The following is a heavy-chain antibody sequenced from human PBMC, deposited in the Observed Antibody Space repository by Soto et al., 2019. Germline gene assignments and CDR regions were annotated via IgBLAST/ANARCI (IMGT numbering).Heavy chain of an antibody. J-gene: IGHJ6*02. V-gene: IGHV1-24*01. CDR1: GYTLTELS. D-gene: IGHD6-19*01. Sequence: ASVKVSCKVSGYTLTELSMHWVRQAPGKGLEWMGGFDPEDGETIYAQKFQGRVTMTEDTSTDTAYMELSSLRSEDTAVYYCAAVAGTGGDYYYYGMDGWGQGTTVTVSS. CDR2: FDPEDGET. CDR3: AAVAGTGGDYYYYGMDG.